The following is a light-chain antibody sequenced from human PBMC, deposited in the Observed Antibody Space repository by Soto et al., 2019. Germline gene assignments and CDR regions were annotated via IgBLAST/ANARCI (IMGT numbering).Light chain of an antibody. J-gene: IGKJ2*01. CDR2: DAV. Sequence: PGAGATLSCRASQSVTGTNLAWYQQRPGQAPRLLIYDAVRRATGIPDRFSGSGSGTDFTLTISRLEPEDFAVYYCHQYGSSLGTFGQGTKVEI. CDR3: HQYGSSLGT. CDR1: QSVTGTN. V-gene: IGKV3-20*01.